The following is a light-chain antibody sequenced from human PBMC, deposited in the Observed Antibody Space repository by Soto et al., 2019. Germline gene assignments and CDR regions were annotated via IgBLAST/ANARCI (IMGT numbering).Light chain of an antibody. CDR1: QTISNY. V-gene: IGKV1-39*01. CDR3: QQSYNSPRT. CDR2: ATS. Sequence: DVQMTQSPSSLSASVGDRVTITCRASQTISNYLNWYHQKPGKAPELLIYATSNLQNGVPSRFGCSGSGTDFTLTISSLQPEDVATYFCQQSYNSPRTFGQGTKVEIK. J-gene: IGKJ1*01.